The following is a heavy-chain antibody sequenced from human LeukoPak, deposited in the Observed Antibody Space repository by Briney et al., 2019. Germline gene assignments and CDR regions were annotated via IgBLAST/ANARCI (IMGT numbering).Heavy chain of an antibody. CDR1: GFTVSSNE. Sequence: GGSLRLSCAAPGFTVSSNEMSWVRQAPGKGLEWVSSISGGSTYYADSRKGRFTISRDNSKNTLYLQMNSLRAEDTAVYYCARYGPGDAFDIWGQGTMVTVSS. V-gene: IGHV3-38*03. CDR2: ISGGST. J-gene: IGHJ3*02. CDR3: ARYGPGDAFDI.